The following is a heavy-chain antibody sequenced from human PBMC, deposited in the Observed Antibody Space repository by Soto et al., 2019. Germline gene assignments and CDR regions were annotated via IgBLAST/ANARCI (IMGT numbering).Heavy chain of an antibody. CDR2: FIPRSATS. Sequence: SVKVSCKASGDTFSTYTITWMRQAPGQGLEWMREFIPRSATSNYAQKFQGRVTITADESTNTAYMELCSLRSEDTAVYYCAREGLVLVPTTVNSDYYYYAMDVWGQGTTVTVSS. CDR1: GDTFSTYT. V-gene: IGHV1-69*13. D-gene: IGHD2-2*01. J-gene: IGHJ6*02. CDR3: AREGLVLVPTTVNSDYYYYAMDV.